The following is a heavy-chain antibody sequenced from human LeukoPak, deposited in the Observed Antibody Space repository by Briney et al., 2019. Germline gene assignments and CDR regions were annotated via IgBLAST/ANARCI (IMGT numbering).Heavy chain of an antibody. Sequence: GGSLRLSCAASGFTFSSYWMSWVRQAPGKGLEWVANIKQDGSEKYYVDSVKGRFTISRDNAKNSLYLQMNSLRAEDTAVYYCAKSAYYDTPTDAFDIWGQGTMVTVSS. CDR1: GFTFSSYW. J-gene: IGHJ3*02. CDR2: IKQDGSEK. CDR3: AKSAYYDTPTDAFDI. D-gene: IGHD3-22*01. V-gene: IGHV3-7*03.